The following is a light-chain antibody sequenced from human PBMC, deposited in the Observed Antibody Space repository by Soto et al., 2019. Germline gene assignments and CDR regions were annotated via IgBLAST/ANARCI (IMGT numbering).Light chain of an antibody. J-gene: IGLJ3*02. CDR3: SSYASRGTRV. CDR2: EVS. Sequence: QSALTQPASVSGSPGHSITISCTGTSSDVGGYNYVSWYQQHPGKAPKLIIYEVSDRPSGVSNRFSGSKSGNTASLTISGLQAEDEADYYCSSYASRGTRVFGGGTKLTVL. V-gene: IGLV2-14*01. CDR1: SSDVGGYNY.